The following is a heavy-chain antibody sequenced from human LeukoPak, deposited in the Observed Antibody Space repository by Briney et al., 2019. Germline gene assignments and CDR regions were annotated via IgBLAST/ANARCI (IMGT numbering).Heavy chain of an antibody. J-gene: IGHJ4*02. CDR1: GGSISSYY. D-gene: IGHD6-25*01. CDR3: AGHKRIAAGLDY. Sequence: PSETLSLTCTVSGGSISSYYWSWIRQPPGKGLEWIGYIYYSGSTNYNPSLKSRVTISVDTSKNQFSLKLSSVTAADTAVYYCAGHKRIAAGLDYWGQGTLVTVSS. V-gene: IGHV4-59*08. CDR2: IYYSGST.